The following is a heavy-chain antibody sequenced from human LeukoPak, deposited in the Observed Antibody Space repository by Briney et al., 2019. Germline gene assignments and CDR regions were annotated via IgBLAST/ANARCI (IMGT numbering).Heavy chain of an antibody. V-gene: IGHV1-18*01. D-gene: IGHD3/OR15-3a*01. CDR3: ARAGTGPKDNWFDP. CDR1: GYTFTSYG. CDR2: ISAYNGNT. Sequence: ASVKVSCKASGYTFTSYGISWVRQAPGQGLECMGWISAYNGNTNYAQKLQGRVTMTTDTSTSTAYMELRSLRSDDTAVYYCARAGTGPKDNWFDPWGQGTLVTVSS. J-gene: IGHJ5*02.